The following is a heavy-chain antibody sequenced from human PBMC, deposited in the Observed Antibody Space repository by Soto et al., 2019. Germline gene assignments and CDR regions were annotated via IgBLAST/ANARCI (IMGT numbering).Heavy chain of an antibody. CDR2: INAGNGNT. CDR3: ASGGHSRHPSGYFDY. D-gene: IGHD2-21*02. V-gene: IGHV1-3*01. Sequence: ASVKVSFKTSGYTFTSYAMHWVRQAPGQRLEWMGWINAGNGNTKYSQKFQGRVTITRDTSASTAYMVLSSLRSEDTAVYYCASGGHSRHPSGYFDYWGQGTLVSVSS. CDR1: GYTFTSYA. J-gene: IGHJ4*02.